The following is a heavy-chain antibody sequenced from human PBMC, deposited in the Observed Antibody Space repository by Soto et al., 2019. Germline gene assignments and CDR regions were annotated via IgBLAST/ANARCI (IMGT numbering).Heavy chain of an antibody. V-gene: IGHV4-61*01. J-gene: IGHJ4*02. CDR3: ARSGAGSGWL. CDR1: GGSVSSGRYY. D-gene: IGHD6-19*01. Sequence: QVQLQESGPGLVKPSETLSLTCTVSGGSVSSGRYYWCWSRQPPGKGLEWIGYVYYSGSTNYKSSLKSRVTITLDTSKNQFSLKLTSVTAADTAVYYCARSGAGSGWLGGQGTLVTVSS. CDR2: VYYSGST.